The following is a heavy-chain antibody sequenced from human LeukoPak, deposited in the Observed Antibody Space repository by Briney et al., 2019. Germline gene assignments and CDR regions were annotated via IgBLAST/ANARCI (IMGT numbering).Heavy chain of an antibody. D-gene: IGHD2-2*01. V-gene: IGHV3-30-3*01. CDR1: GFTFSSYA. J-gene: IGHJ4*02. Sequence: WKTLRLSCAASGFTFSSYAMHWVRQAPGKGLEWVAVISYDGSNKYYSDSLNGRFTIPRDNSKNTLYLQMNSLRAEDTAVYYCARDTCSSTSCYPTCDYWGQGTLVTVSS. CDR2: ISYDGSNK. CDR3: ARDTCSSTSCYPTCDY.